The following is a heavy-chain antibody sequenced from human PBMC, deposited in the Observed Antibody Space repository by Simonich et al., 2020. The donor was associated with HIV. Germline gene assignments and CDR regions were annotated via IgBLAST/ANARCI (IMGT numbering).Heavy chain of an antibody. V-gene: IGHV4-34*01. CDR2: INHSGST. D-gene: IGHD3-10*01. Sequence: QVQLQQWGAGLLKPSETLSLTCAVYGGSFSGYYWLWIRQAPGKGLEWIGEINHSGSTTYNPSRKSRVTISVDTSKKQFSLKLSSVTAADTAVYYCARESTLRSYYYGSGSGLGYWGQGTLVTVSS. J-gene: IGHJ4*02. CDR3: ARESTLRSYYYGSGSGLGY. CDR1: GGSFSGYY.